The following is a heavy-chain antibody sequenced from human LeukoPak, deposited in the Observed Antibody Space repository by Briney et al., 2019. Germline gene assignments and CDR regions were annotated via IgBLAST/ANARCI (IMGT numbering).Heavy chain of an antibody. CDR3: AREGGGPLRTGYYYGMDV. J-gene: IGHJ6*02. Sequence: ASEKVSCKASGYTFTSYDINWVRQATGQGLEWMGWMNPNSGNTGYAPKFQGRVTITRNTSISTAYMELSSLRSEDTAVYYCAREGGGPLRTGYYYGMDVWGQGTTVTASS. D-gene: IGHD3-16*01. V-gene: IGHV1-8*03. CDR2: MNPNSGNT. CDR1: GYTFTSYD.